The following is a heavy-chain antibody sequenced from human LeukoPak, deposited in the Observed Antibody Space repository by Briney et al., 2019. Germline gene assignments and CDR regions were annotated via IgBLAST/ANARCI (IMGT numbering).Heavy chain of an antibody. CDR1: GGSFSGYY. D-gene: IGHD4-17*01. V-gene: IGHV4-34*01. CDR3: ARDPRRTTVTTLFDY. J-gene: IGHJ4*02. Sequence: PSETLSLTCAVYGGSFSGYYWSWIRQPPGKGLEWIGEINHSGSTNYNPSLKSRVTISVDTSKNQFSLKLSSVTAADTAVYYCARDPRRTTVTTLFDYWGQGTLVTVSS. CDR2: INHSGST.